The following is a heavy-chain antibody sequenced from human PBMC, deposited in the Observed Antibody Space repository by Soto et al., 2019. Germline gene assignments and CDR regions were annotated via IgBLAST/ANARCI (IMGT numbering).Heavy chain of an antibody. V-gene: IGHV3-23*01. CDR2: ISPNGQGI. CDR3: AKDRQYPRASFHS. D-gene: IGHD4-4*01. Sequence: EVKLLESGGGLVQPGGSLRLSCGVSGFTMTSNGVSWVRQAPGKGLEWVSAISPNGQGIWYADSVKGRFTISRDISRNTVFLQMDGRRAEDTAVYYCAKDRQYPRASFHSWGRGPLVT. CDR1: GFTMTSNG. J-gene: IGHJ4*02.